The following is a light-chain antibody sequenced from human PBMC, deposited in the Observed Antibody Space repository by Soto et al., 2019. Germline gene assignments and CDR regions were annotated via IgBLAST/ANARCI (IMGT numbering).Light chain of an antibody. CDR3: QQFNNYPVT. CDR2: DAS. CDR1: QGISRS. V-gene: IGKV1D-13*01. J-gene: IGKJ3*01. Sequence: AIQLTQSPSSLSASVGDRVTITCRASQGISRSLAWYQQKSGTAPKLLIYDASSLESGVPSSFSGTGSGTDFTLTISSLQPEDFATYYCQQFNNYPVTFGPGTKVDIK.